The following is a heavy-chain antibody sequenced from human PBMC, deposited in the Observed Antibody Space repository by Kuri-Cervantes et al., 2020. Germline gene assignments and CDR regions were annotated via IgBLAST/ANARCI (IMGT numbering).Heavy chain of an antibody. CDR3: ASEPTTPYYYGSGAPRPRYYYMDV. V-gene: IGHV1-69*05. Sequence: SVKVSCKASGGTFSSYAISWVRQAPGQGLEWMGGIIPIFGTANYAQKFQGRVTITTDESTSTAYMELSSLRSEDTAVYYCASEPTTPYYYGSGAPRPRYYYMDVWGKGTTVTVSS. D-gene: IGHD3-10*01. CDR2: IIPIFGTA. CDR1: GGTFSSYA. J-gene: IGHJ6*03.